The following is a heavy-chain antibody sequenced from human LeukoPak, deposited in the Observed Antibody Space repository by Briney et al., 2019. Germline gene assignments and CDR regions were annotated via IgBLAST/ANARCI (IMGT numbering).Heavy chain of an antibody. CDR2: IYYSGST. Sequence: SETLSLTCTVSGGSISSSSYYWGWIRQPPGKGLEWIGSIYYSGSTYYNPSLKSRVTISVDTSKNQFSLKLSSVTAADTAVYYCARFPNEWDYIFWGQGTLVTVSS. CDR3: ARFPNEWDYIF. J-gene: IGHJ4*02. CDR1: GGSISSSSYY. V-gene: IGHV4-39*07. D-gene: IGHD3-16*01.